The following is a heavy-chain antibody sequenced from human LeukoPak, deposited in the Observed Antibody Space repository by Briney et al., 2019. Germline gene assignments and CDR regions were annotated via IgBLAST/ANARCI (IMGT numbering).Heavy chain of an antibody. CDR3: AKDPSIVGATKDY. D-gene: IGHD1-26*01. CDR2: ISSSSSYI. V-gene: IGHV3-21*01. Sequence: GGSLRLSCAASGFTFSSYSMNWVRQAPGKGLEWVSSISSSSSYIYYADSVKGRFTISRDNSKNTLYLQMNSLRAEDTAVYYCAKDPSIVGATKDYWGQGTLVTVSS. CDR1: GFTFSSYS. J-gene: IGHJ4*02.